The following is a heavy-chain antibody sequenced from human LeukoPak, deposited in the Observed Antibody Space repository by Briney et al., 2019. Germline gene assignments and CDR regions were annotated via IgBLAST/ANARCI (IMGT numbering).Heavy chain of an antibody. J-gene: IGHJ4*02. CDR2: INPNSGGT. Sequence: ASVKVSCKASGYTFTGYYMHWVRQAPGQGLEWMGWINPNSGGTNYAQKFQGRVTMTRGTSISTAYMELSRLRSDDTAVYYCAREPSITMVRGAPDYWGQGTLVTVSS. V-gene: IGHV1-2*02. CDR3: AREPSITMVRGAPDY. CDR1: GYTFTGYY. D-gene: IGHD3-10*01.